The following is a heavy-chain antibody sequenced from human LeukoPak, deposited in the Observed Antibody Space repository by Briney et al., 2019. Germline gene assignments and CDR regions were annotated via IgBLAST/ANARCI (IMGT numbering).Heavy chain of an antibody. CDR2: INAGNGNT. D-gene: IGHD3-10*01. CDR3: ARGGGSSWFDS. Sequence: ASVKVSCKASGYTFTRYAMHWVRQAPGQRLEWMGWINAGNGNTKYSQKFQGRVTITRDTSASTVYMELSSLRSEDTAVYSCARGGGSSWFDSWGQGTLVTVSS. J-gene: IGHJ5*01. V-gene: IGHV1-3*01. CDR1: GYTFTRYA.